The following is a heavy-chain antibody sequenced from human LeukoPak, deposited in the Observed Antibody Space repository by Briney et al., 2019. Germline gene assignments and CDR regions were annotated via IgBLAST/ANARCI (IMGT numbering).Heavy chain of an antibody. CDR3: ARDSPGHLLYY. J-gene: IGHJ4*02. Sequence: SETLSLTCTVSGGSISSGGYYWSWIRQHPGKGLEWIGYIYYSGSTYYNPSLKSRVTISVYTSKNQFSLKLSSVTAADTAVYFCARDSPGHLLYYWGQGTLVTVSS. CDR2: IYYSGST. V-gene: IGHV4-31*03. CDR1: GGSISSGGYY.